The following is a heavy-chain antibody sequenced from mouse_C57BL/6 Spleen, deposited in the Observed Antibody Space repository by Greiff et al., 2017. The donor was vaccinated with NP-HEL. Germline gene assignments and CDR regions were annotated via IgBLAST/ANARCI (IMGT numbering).Heavy chain of an antibody. CDR1: GYTFTDYY. D-gene: IGHD1-1*01. Sequence: QVQLQQSGPELVKPGASVKISCKASGYTFTDYYINWVKQRPGQGLEWIGWIYPGSGNTTYNEKFKGKATLTVDTSSSTAYMQISSLTSEDAAVYFGARDDGSSYGAWFAYWGQGTLVTVSA. CDR3: ARDDGSSYGAWFAY. CDR2: IYPGSGNT. V-gene: IGHV1-84*01. J-gene: IGHJ3*01.